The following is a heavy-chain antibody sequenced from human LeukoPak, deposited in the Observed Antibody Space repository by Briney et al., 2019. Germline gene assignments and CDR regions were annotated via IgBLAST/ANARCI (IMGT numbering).Heavy chain of an antibody. CDR2: IYYSGST. D-gene: IGHD6-6*01. Sequence: PSETLSLTCTVSGGSISSSSYYWGWIRQPPGKGLEWIGSIYYSGSTYYNPSLKSRVTISVDTSKNQFSLKLSSVTAADTAVYYCATLAARADEKGDYWGQGTLVTVSS. CDR3: ATLAARADEKGDY. J-gene: IGHJ4*02. CDR1: GGSISSSSYY. V-gene: IGHV4-39*01.